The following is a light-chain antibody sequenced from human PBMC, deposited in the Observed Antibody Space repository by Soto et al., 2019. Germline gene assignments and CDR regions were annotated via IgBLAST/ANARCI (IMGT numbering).Light chain of an antibody. CDR3: QQASSFPLT. Sequence: DIQMTQSPSSLSASVGDRVTISCRASQGISNFVAWYQQKPGKVPRLLIYAASALQSGVPSRFSGIGSGTAFTLTITNLQPEDVGVYHCQQASSFPLTFGGGTKVDIK. CDR1: QGISNF. V-gene: IGKV1-27*01. CDR2: AAS. J-gene: IGKJ4*01.